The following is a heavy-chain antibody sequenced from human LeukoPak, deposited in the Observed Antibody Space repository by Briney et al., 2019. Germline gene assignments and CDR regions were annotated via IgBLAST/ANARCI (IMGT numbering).Heavy chain of an antibody. CDR1: GYSFTSYW. CDR3: ARVEDVVDY. V-gene: IGHV5-51*01. CDR2: IYSCSSDT. D-gene: IGHD2-15*01. J-gene: IGHJ4*02. Sequence: GESLQISCKGSGYSFTSYWIGWVRQMPGKGLEWRWIIYSCSSDTRYSPSSQGQVTISADKSINTAYLQWSSLKAPDTAVYYCARVEDVVDYWGQGTLVTVSS.